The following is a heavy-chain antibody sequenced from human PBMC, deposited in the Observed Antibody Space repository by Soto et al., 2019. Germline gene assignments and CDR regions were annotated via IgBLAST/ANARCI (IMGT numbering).Heavy chain of an antibody. CDR2: IYYGGST. V-gene: IGHV4-31*03. Sequence: QVQLQESGPGLVKPSQTLSLTCTVSGGSISSGGYYWSWIRQHPGKGLEWIGYIYYGGSTYYNPSLKSRVTISVDTSKNQFSLKLSSVTAADTAVYYCARAWGGIQLWLRWFDPWGQGTLVTVSS. CDR3: ARAWGGIQLWLRWFDP. D-gene: IGHD5-18*01. J-gene: IGHJ5*02. CDR1: GGSISSGGYY.